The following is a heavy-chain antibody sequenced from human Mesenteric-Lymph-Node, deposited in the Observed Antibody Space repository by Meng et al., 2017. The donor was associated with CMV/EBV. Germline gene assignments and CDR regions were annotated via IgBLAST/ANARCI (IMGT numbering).Heavy chain of an antibody. CDR2: ISSSGSTI. J-gene: IGHJ4*02. D-gene: IGHD5-24*01. CDR1: GFTFSSYS. Sequence: GGSLRLSCAASGFTFSSYSMNWVRQAPGKGLEWVSYISSSGSTIYYADSVKGRFTISRDNAKNSLYLQMNSLRAEDTAVYYCARAQRATMDYFDYWGQGTLVTVSS. V-gene: IGHV3-48*04. CDR3: ARAQRATMDYFDY.